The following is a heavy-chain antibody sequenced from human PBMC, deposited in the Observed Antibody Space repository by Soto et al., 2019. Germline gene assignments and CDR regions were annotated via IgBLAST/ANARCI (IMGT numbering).Heavy chain of an antibody. CDR2: INSDGSST. Sequence: GGSLRLSCAASGFTFSSYWMHWVRQAPGKGLVWVSRINSDGSSTSYADSGKGRFTISRDNAKNTLYLQMNSLRAEDTAVYYCAREYGLRFSSYYYYMDVWGKGTTVTVSS. CDR3: AREYGLRFSSYYYYMDV. CDR1: GFTFSSYW. D-gene: IGHD3-3*01. V-gene: IGHV3-74*01. J-gene: IGHJ6*03.